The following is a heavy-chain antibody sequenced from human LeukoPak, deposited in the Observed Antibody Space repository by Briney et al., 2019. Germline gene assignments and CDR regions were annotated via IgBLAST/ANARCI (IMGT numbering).Heavy chain of an antibody. CDR2: ISYDGSNK. Sequence: GGSLRLSCAASGFTFSSYAMHWVRQAPRKGLEWVAVISYDGSNKYYADSVKGRFTISRDNSKNTLYLQMNSLRAEDTAVYYCARDGGYSYGYRFDYWGQGTLVTVSS. CDR1: GFTFSSYA. J-gene: IGHJ4*02. D-gene: IGHD5-18*01. CDR3: ARDGGYSYGYRFDY. V-gene: IGHV3-30*01.